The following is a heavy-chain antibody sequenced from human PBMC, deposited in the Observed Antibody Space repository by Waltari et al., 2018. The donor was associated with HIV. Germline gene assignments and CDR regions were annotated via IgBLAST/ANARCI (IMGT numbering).Heavy chain of an antibody. D-gene: IGHD3-9*01. CDR3: ARDRHYDILTGSYFDY. V-gene: IGHV3-7*01. CDR1: GFHLGIYW. Sequence: EVKLVESGGGLVQLGGSLRLPGAASGFHLGIYWMSWVRQAPGKGLEWVANIKQDGSEKYYVDSVKGRFTISRDNAKNSLYLQMNSLRAEDTAVYYCARDRHYDILTGSYFDYWGQGTLVTVSS. J-gene: IGHJ4*02. CDR2: IKQDGSEK.